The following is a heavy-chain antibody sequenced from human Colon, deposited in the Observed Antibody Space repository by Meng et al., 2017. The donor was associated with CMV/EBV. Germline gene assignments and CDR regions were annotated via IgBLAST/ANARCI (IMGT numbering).Heavy chain of an antibody. CDR3: TRDQDTKHFDY. J-gene: IGHJ4*02. CDR2: INSDSTYI. V-gene: IGHV3-21*06. CDR1: GFTFSSYW. D-gene: IGHD2-8*01. Sequence: GESLKISCTPSGFTFSSYWMSWVRQAPGKGLEWVASINSDSTYIYYAESLQGRFTISRDNAKNSLYLQMNSLRVEDTAVYYCTRDQDTKHFDYWGQGTLVTVSS.